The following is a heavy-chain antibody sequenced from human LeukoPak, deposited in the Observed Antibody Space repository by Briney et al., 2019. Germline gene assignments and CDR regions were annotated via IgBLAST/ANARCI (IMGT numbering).Heavy chain of an antibody. V-gene: IGHV3-48*03. CDR1: GFTFSNYE. Sequence: GVSLRLSCAASGFTFSNYEMNWVRQAPGKGLEWVSYITSSGYTVYYADSVKGRFIISRDNAKKSLHLQMNSLRDEDTAVYYCARQRGGWFDLWGQGTLVTVSS. J-gene: IGHJ5*02. CDR2: ITSSGYTV. CDR3: ARQRGGWFDL. D-gene: IGHD3-16*01.